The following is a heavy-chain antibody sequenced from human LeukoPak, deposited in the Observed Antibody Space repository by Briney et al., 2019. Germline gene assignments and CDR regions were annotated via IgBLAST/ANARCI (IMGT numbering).Heavy chain of an antibody. J-gene: IGHJ6*03. Sequence: SVKVSCKASGGTFSSYAISWVRQAPGQGLEWMGGIIPIFGTANYAQKFQGRVTITADESTSTAYMELSSLRSEDTAVYYCARAPTTVTREPSYYYYYYMDVWGKGTTVTVSS. CDR1: GGTFSSYA. CDR3: ARAPTTVTREPSYYYYYYMDV. D-gene: IGHD4-11*01. V-gene: IGHV1-69*13. CDR2: IIPIFGTA.